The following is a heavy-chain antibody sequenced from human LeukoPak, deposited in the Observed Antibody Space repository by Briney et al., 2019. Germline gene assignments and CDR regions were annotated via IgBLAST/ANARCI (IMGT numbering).Heavy chain of an antibody. CDR1: GFTFRDYY. V-gene: IGHV3-11*01. J-gene: IGHJ4*02. Sequence: GGSLRLSCSASGFTFRDYYMSWIRPAPAKGGDWVSYISSSDSTIYYAHSVKGRFTISRDNSKNTLYLQMNSLRAEDTAVYYCAKELWGWLRLTGDYWGQGTLVTVSS. D-gene: IGHD5-12*01. CDR2: ISSSDSTI. CDR3: AKELWGWLRLTGDY.